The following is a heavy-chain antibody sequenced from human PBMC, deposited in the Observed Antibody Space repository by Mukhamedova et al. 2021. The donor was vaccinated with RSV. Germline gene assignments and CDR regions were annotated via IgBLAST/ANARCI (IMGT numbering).Heavy chain of an antibody. CDR3: ARLQIQLWCYYYYGMDV. J-gene: IGHJ6*02. V-gene: IGHV4-39*01. Sequence: SRVTISVDTSKNQFSLKLSSVTAADTAVYYCARLQIQLWCYYYYGMDVWGQGTTVTVSS. D-gene: IGHD5-18*01.